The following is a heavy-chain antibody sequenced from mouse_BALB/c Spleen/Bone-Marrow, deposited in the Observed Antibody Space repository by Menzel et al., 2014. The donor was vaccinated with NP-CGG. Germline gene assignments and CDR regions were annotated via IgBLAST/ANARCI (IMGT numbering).Heavy chain of an antibody. CDR3: TIRYYAMDY. D-gene: IGHD1-1*01. CDR1: GYTFTRYT. CDR2: INPSSAYT. J-gene: IGHJ4*01. V-gene: IGHV1-4*01. Sequence: VQLQQSGAELARPGASVKMSCQASGYTFTRYTMHWEKQRPGQGLEWIGYINPSSAYTNYNQKFKDKATLTADKSSSTACMQLSSLTPEDSAVYYCTIRYYAMDYWGQGTSVTVSS.